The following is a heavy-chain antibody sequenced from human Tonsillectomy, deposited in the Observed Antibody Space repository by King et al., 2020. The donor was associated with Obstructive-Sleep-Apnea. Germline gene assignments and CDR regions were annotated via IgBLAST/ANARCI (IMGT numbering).Heavy chain of an antibody. J-gene: IGHJ4*02. CDR2: IWFDGSKT. Sequence: VQLVESGGGVVQPGGSLRLSCVASGFTFSNHGMLWVRQAPGKGLEWVALIWFDGSKTNYVDSVKGRFIISRDDSKNTLYLQMNSLRAEDTAGYYCARDIEHGAKADWGQGTLVTVSP. CDR1: GFTFSNHG. D-gene: IGHD4/OR15-4a*01. V-gene: IGHV3-33*01. CDR3: ARDIEHGAKAD.